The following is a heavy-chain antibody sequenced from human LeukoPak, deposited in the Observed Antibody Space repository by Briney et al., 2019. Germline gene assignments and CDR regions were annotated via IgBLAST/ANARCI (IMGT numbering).Heavy chain of an antibody. CDR2: IYSGGST. V-gene: IGHV3-53*04. J-gene: IGHJ4*02. CDR1: GFTFDAYA. CDR3: ARAPRGYSYGFDY. Sequence: GGSLSLSCKASGFTFDAYAMHWVRQAPGKGLEWVSVIYSGGSTYYADSVKGRFTISRHNSKNTLYLQMNSLRAEDTAVYYCARAPRGYSYGFDYWGQGTLVTVSS. D-gene: IGHD5-18*01.